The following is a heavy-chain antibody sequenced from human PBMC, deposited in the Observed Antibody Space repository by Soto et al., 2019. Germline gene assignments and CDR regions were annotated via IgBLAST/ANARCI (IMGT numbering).Heavy chain of an antibody. J-gene: IGHJ4*02. CDR3: ARGSGPMREWN. Sequence: ASVKVSCKASGCTFSIYAIIWVRQAPGQRLEWMGWIIPGNGNTKYAQKFQGRVTITRDASASTAYMELSSLRSEDTAVYYCARGSGPMREWNWGQGTLVTVSS. CDR1: GCTFSIYA. CDR2: IIPGNGNT. V-gene: IGHV1-3*01. D-gene: IGHD3-22*01.